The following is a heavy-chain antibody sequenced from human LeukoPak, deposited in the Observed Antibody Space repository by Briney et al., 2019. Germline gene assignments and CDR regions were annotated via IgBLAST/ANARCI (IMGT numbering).Heavy chain of an antibody. D-gene: IGHD6-6*01. J-gene: IGHJ6*03. CDR2: INPNSGGT. Sequence: ASVKVSCKASGYTFTGYYMHWVRQAPGQGFEWMGWINPNSGGTNYAQKFQGRVTMTRDTSIGTAYMELSRLRSDDTAVYYCARDQRQLGYYYYYMDVWGKGTTVTVSS. V-gene: IGHV1-2*02. CDR3: ARDQRQLGYYYYYMDV. CDR1: GYTFTGYY.